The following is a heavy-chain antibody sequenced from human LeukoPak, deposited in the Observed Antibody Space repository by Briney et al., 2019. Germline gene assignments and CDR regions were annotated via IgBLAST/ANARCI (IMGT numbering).Heavy chain of an antibody. Sequence: PGGSLRLSCAASGFTFSSYEMSWVRQAPGQGLEWVSYISSSGSTIYYADSVKGRFTISRDNATNSLYLQTNSLRAEDTAVYYCARSSSWYLFWGQGTLVTVSS. CDR2: ISSSGSTI. D-gene: IGHD6-13*01. J-gene: IGHJ4*02. CDR3: ARSSSWYLF. CDR1: GFTFSSYE. V-gene: IGHV3-48*03.